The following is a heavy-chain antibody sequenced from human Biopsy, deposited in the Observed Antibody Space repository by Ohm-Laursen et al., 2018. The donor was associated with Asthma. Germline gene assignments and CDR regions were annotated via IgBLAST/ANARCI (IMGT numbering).Heavy chain of an antibody. CDR2: LIPVLGTP. J-gene: IGHJ6*02. Sequence: SVKVSCKASGYPFTDYYVHWVRQAPGQGLEWMGGLIPVLGTPDHTQMFEGRVTITADESTSTAYMELSSLSSEDTAVYYCARGYSGSDRIVYYYSGLEVWGQGTTVTVSS. CDR1: GYPFTDYY. D-gene: IGHD5-12*01. V-gene: IGHV1-69*13. CDR3: ARGYSGSDRIVYYYSGLEV.